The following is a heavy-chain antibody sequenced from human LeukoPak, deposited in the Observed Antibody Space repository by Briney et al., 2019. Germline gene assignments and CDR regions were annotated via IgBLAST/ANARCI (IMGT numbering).Heavy chain of an antibody. Sequence: GGSLRLSCAASGFTFSSYGMHWVRQAPGKGLEWVAFIGYDGSNTYYVDSVKGRFTISRDNSKNTLYLQMNSLRAEDTAVYYCAKPTVTSPCNYWGEGTLVTVSS. CDR2: IGYDGSNT. CDR3: AKPTVTSPCNY. V-gene: IGHV3-30*02. CDR1: GFTFSSYG. D-gene: IGHD4-17*01. J-gene: IGHJ4*02.